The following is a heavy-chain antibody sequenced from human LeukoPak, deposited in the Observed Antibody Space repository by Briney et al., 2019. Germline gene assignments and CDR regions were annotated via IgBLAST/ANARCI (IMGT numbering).Heavy chain of an antibody. Sequence: ASVKVSCKASGYTFTSYGIGWVRQAPGQGLEWMGWISAYNGNTNYAQKLQGRVTMTTDTSTSTAYMELRSLRSDDTAVYYCARDMGLYYDYVWGTRFDYWGQGTLVTVSS. CDR3: ARDMGLYYDYVWGTRFDY. CDR1: GYTFTSYG. CDR2: ISAYNGNT. J-gene: IGHJ4*02. D-gene: IGHD3-16*01. V-gene: IGHV1-18*01.